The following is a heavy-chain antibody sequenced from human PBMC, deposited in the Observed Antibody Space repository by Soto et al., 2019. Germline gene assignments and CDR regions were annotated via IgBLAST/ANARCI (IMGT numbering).Heavy chain of an antibody. D-gene: IGHD3-9*01. Sequence: PPETLSLTCAVSGGAFRGYNWRWIRQPPGKRLERIRDINHSASTNNIPSLKRRVTISVDTSKNQFSRKLSSVTAADTAVYYCARDRSYYDILTGYYKGADSFDIWGQGTMVTVSS. V-gene: IGHV4-34*01. CDR1: GGAFRGYN. CDR2: INHSAST. CDR3: ARDRSYYDILTGYYKGADSFDI. J-gene: IGHJ3*02.